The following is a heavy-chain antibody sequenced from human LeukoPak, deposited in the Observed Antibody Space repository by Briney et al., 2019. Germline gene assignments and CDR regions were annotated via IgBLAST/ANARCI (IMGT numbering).Heavy chain of an antibody. Sequence: PGGSLRLSCAASGFTFSSYGMHWVRQAPGKGLEWVAVIWYDGSNKYYADSVKGRFTISRDNSKNTLYLLMNSLRAEDTAVYYCAKGIGYSSSWPLDYWGQGTLVTVSS. CDR1: GFTFSSYG. CDR2: IWYDGSNK. V-gene: IGHV3-33*06. D-gene: IGHD6-13*01. J-gene: IGHJ4*02. CDR3: AKGIGYSSSWPLDY.